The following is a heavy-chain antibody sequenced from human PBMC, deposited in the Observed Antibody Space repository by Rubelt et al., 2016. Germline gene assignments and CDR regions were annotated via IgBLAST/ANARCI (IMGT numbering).Heavy chain of an antibody. CDR1: RDSISSYY. V-gene: IGHV4-59*01. CDR3: AREMFDP. J-gene: IGHJ5*02. Sequence: VHLQESGPGLVRPSETLSLTCTVSRDSISSYYWSWIRQPPGTGLEWIGCISDSGSTNYNPSLKSRITISVDMSKKQFSLRLSSVTAADTAVYYCAREMFDPWGQGTLVTVSS. CDR2: ISDSGST.